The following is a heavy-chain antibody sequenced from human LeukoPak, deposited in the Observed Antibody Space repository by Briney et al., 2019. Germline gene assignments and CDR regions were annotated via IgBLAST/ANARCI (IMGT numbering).Heavy chain of an antibody. CDR2: ISWNSGSI. CDR1: GLTFDDYA. D-gene: IGHD3-3*02. CDR3: AKDLAL. Sequence: GRSLRLSCAASGLTFDDYAMHWVRQAPGKGLEWVSGISWNSGSIGYADSVKGRFTISRDNAKNSLYLQMNSLRAEDTALHYCAKDLALWGQGTMVTVSS. V-gene: IGHV3-9*01. J-gene: IGHJ3*01.